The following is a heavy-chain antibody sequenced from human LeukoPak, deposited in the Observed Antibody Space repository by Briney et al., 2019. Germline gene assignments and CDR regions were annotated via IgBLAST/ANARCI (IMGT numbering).Heavy chain of an antibody. J-gene: IGHJ5*02. Sequence: ASVKVSCKASGYXFTSYGISWVRQAPGQGREWMGWISGYNGYTHYAHNLQGRVTMTTDTSTSTAYMELRSLRSDDTAVYYCARDEARYSSGYYPNWFDPWGQGTLVTVSS. CDR2: ISGYNGYT. V-gene: IGHV1-18*01. CDR3: ARDEARYSSGYYPNWFDP. CDR1: GYXFTSYG. D-gene: IGHD3-22*01.